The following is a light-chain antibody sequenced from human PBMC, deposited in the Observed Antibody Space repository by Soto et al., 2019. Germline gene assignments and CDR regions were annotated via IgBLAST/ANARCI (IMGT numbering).Light chain of an antibody. J-gene: IGKJ4*01. CDR1: QDISNY. Sequence: DIQMTQSPSSLSASVGDRVTITCQASQDISNYLNWYQHTPGKAPKLLIYAASNLETGVPSRFSGSGSGTDFTFTISSLQPEDIATYYCQQYDNLPLTFGGGTKVEIK. CDR3: QQYDNLPLT. CDR2: AAS. V-gene: IGKV1-33*01.